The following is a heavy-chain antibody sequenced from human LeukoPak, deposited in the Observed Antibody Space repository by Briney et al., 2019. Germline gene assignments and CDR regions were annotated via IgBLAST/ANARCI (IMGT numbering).Heavy chain of an antibody. J-gene: IGHJ4*02. Sequence: ASVKVSCKASGSKFTDDYMHWVRQAPGQGLEFMGWINPDSGFTNYAQKFKGRVTMTRDTSISTAYLEVRSLTSDDTAVYYCAPTAEAYTSWWKVWGQGTLVTVSS. D-gene: IGHD3-16*01. CDR2: INPDSGFT. V-gene: IGHV1-2*02. CDR3: APTAEAYTSWWKV. CDR1: GSKFTDDY.